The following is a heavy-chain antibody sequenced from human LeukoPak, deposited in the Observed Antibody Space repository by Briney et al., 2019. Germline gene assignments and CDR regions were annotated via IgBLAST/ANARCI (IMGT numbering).Heavy chain of an antibody. V-gene: IGHV4-4*07. CDR3: ASQGYSYGPADY. CDR2: IYTSGST. Sequence: SETLSLACTVSGGSISSYYWSWIRQPAGKGLEWIGRIYTSGSTNYNPSLKSRVTMSVDTSKNQSSLKLSSVTAADTAVYYCASQGYSYGPADYWGQGTLVTVSS. D-gene: IGHD5-18*01. J-gene: IGHJ4*02. CDR1: GGSISSYY.